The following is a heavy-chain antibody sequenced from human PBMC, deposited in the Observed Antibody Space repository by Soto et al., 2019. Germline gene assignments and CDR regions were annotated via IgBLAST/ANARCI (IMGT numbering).Heavy chain of an antibody. D-gene: IGHD2-2*01. J-gene: IGHJ6*02. CDR1: RGTFSSYA. V-gene: IGHV1-69*12. CDR3: ARHVPAAGYYYGMDV. Sequence: QVQLVQSGAEVKKPGSSVKVSCKASRGTFSSYAISWVRQAPGQGLEWMGGIISIFGTANYAQKFQGRVTITADESTSTAYRELSSLRSEDTGVYYCARHVPAAGYYYGMDVWGQGTTVTVSS. CDR2: IISIFGTA.